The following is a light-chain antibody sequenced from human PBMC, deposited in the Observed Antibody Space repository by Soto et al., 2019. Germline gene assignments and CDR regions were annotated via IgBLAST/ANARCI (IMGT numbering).Light chain of an antibody. CDR3: QQYNNWPVT. V-gene: IGKV3-15*01. J-gene: IGKJ5*01. CDR2: GAS. Sequence: EIVLTQSPGTLSLSPGEGATLSCRASQSVSSYLAWYQQKPGQAPRPLIYGASPSATRIPARFSGSGSAIEFTITISSLLSEDFAVYYCQQYNNWPVTFGQGTRLEIK. CDR1: QSVSSY.